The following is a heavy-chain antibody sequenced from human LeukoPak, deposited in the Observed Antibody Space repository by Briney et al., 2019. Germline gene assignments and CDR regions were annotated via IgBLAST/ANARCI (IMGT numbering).Heavy chain of an antibody. D-gene: IGHD5-12*01. CDR3: ARDPSAYGNNEDFDI. V-gene: IGHV3-21*01. CDR1: GFTYRLYS. CDR2: IISSGSYI. J-gene: IGHJ4*03. Sequence: GGSLILSCAASGFTYRLYSMNWVPQSRGKALEWVSSIISSGSYIYYADSGKGRFTISRDNTKNSLYLQMNSLRAEDTAVYYCARDPSAYGNNEDFDIWGQGTLVTVSS.